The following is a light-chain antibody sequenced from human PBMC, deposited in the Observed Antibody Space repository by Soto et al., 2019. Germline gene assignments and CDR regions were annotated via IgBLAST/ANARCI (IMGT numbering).Light chain of an antibody. CDR3: QQYENWPRT. Sequence: ETVLTQSPTTLSLSPGEGATLSCRASQSLRDNLAWYQQKRGQAPRLLIHGASTRATGVPDRFGGSGSRTEFNLTISSVQSEDFAIYYCQQYENWPRTFGQGTKVEIK. CDR2: GAS. J-gene: IGKJ1*01. CDR1: QSLRDN. V-gene: IGKV3-15*01.